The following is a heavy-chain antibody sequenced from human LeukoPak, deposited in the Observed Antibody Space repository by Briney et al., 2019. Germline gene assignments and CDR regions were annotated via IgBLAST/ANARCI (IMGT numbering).Heavy chain of an antibody. V-gene: IGHV3-23*01. CDR3: AKGSGWFSHDAFDI. CDR1: GLTFSSYA. CDR2: ISASGGGT. D-gene: IGHD6-19*01. Sequence: SGGSLRLSCAASGLTFSSYAMSWVRQAPGKGLEWVSTISASGGGTYYADSVKGRFTISRDNSKNTLYLQMNSLRAGDTAVYYCAKGSGWFSHDAFDIWGQGTMVTVSS. J-gene: IGHJ3*02.